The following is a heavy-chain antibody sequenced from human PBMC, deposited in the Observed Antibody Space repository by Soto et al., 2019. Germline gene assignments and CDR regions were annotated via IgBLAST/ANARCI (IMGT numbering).Heavy chain of an antibody. D-gene: IGHD6-19*01. J-gene: IGHJ4*02. Sequence: GVSLRLSCAASGFSFVHYAMNWVRQAPGKGLEWVSGLSGSGTSTYYADSVKGRFTISRDNSRDTLFLQMNSLTADDTAVYYCAKATTNGGWFNPFDSWGQGALVTVSS. CDR3: AKATTNGGWFNPFDS. CDR2: LSGSGTST. CDR1: GFSFVHYA. V-gene: IGHV3-23*01.